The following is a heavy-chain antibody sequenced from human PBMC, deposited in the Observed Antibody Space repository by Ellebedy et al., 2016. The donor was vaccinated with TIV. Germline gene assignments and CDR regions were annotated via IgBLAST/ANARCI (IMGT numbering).Heavy chain of an antibody. CDR2: IYYSGST. V-gene: IGHV4-39*01. J-gene: IGHJ4*02. CDR1: GGSISSSNYY. Sequence: MPSETLSLTCTVSGGSISSSNYYWGWIRQPPGKGLEWIGSIYYSGSTYYNPSLKSRVTISVDTSKNHFSLKLSSVTAADTAVYYCAGQGRHWGSGCFDYWGQGTLVTVSS. D-gene: IGHD7-27*01. CDR3: AGQGRHWGSGCFDY.